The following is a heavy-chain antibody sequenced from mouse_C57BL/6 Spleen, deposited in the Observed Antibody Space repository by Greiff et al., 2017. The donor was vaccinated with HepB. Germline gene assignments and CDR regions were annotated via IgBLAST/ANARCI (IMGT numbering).Heavy chain of an antibody. Sequence: VQLKESVAELVRPGASVKLSCTASGFNIKNTYMHWVKQRPEQGLEWIGRIDPANGNTKYAPKFQGKATITADTSSNTAYLQLSSLTSEDTAIYYCAREANYGSSYGNFDYWGQGTTLTVSS. J-gene: IGHJ2*01. CDR2: IDPANGNT. D-gene: IGHD1-1*01. CDR3: AREANYGSSYGNFDY. V-gene: IGHV14-3*01. CDR1: GFNIKNTY.